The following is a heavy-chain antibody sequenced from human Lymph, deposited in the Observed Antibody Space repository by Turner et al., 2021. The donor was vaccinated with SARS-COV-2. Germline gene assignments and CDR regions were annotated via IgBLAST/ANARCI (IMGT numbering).Heavy chain of an antibody. Sequence: EVQLVESGGGLVKPGGYLRLSCAASGFTFSTYSMTWVRQAPGKGLEWISSISSSSSYIYYADSVKGRFTISRDDAKNSLYLQMNSLRAEDTAVYYCARDIPTTADYFDYWGQGTLVTVSS. V-gene: IGHV3-21*01. J-gene: IGHJ4*02. CDR2: ISSSSSYI. D-gene: IGHD4-17*01. CDR3: ARDIPTTADYFDY. CDR1: GFTFSTYS.